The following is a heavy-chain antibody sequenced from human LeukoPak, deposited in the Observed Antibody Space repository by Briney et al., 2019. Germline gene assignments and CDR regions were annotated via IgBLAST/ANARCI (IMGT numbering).Heavy chain of an antibody. J-gene: IGHJ4*02. CDR3: AKDRTWGLDY. CDR2: ISGSGGNT. Sequence: GGSLRLSCAASGFAFNTYGMSWVRKAPGKGLEWVSAISGSGGNTYYADSVKGRFTISRDNSKNTLYLQMNSLRAEDTALYYCAKDRTWGLDYWGQGTLVTVSS. V-gene: IGHV3-23*01. CDR1: GFAFNTYG. D-gene: IGHD7-27*01.